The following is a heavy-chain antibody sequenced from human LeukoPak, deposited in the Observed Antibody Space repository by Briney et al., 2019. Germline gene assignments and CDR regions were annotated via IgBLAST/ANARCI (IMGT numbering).Heavy chain of an antibody. V-gene: IGHV3-23*01. CDR1: GFTFSSYA. CDR2: ISGSGGGT. CDR3: AKDILVSYYFDY. D-gene: IGHD2-15*01. J-gene: IGHJ4*02. Sequence: PGGSLRLSCAASGFTFSSYAMSWVRQAPGKGLEWVSAISGSGGGTYYADSVKGRFTISRDNSKNTLYLQMNSLRAEDTAVYYCAKDILVSYYFDYWGQGTLVTVSS.